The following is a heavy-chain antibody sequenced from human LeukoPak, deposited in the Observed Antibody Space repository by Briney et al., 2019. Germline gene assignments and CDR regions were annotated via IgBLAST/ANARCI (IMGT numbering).Heavy chain of an antibody. CDR2: IYYSGST. V-gene: IGHV4-59*01. CDR1: GGSISSYY. Sequence: SETLSPTCTVSGGSISSYYWSWIRQPPGKGLEWIGYIYYSGSTNYNPSLKSRVTISVDTSKNQFSLKLSSVTAADTAVYYCARVYRTVFDYWGQGTLVTVSS. CDR3: ARVYRTVFDY. D-gene: IGHD2/OR15-2a*01. J-gene: IGHJ4*02.